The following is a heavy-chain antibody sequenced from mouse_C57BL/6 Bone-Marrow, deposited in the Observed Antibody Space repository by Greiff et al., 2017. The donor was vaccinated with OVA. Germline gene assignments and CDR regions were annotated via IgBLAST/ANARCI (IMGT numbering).Heavy chain of an antibody. J-gene: IGHJ2*01. CDR2: IDPSDSYT. CDR3: ARCYYFDY. CDR1: GYTFTSYW. V-gene: IGHV1-69*01. Sequence: VKLQQPGAELVMPGASVKLSCKASGYTFTSYWMHWVKQRPGQGLEWIGEIDPSDSYTNYNQKFKGKSTLTVDKSSSTAYMQLSSLTSEDSAVYYCARCYYFDYWGQGTTLTVSS.